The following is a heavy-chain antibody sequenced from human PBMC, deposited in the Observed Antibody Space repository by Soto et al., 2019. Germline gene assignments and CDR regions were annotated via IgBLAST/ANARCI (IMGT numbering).Heavy chain of an antibody. V-gene: IGHV4-31*03. CDR3: ARDDIVATGDAFDI. Sequence: PSETLSLTCTVSGGSISSGGYYWSWIRQHPGKGLEWIGYIYYSGSTYYNPSLKSRVTISVDTSKNQFSLKLSSVTAADTAVYYCARDDIVATGDAFDIWGQGTMVTVSS. CDR1: GGSISSGGYY. CDR2: IYYSGST. J-gene: IGHJ3*02. D-gene: IGHD5-12*01.